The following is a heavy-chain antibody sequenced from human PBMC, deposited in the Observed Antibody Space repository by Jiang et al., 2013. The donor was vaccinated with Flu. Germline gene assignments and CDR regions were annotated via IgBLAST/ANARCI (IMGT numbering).Heavy chain of an antibody. CDR2: MNPDSGGT. Sequence: GAEVKKPGASVKVSCKASGYTFSDYYMHWVRQAPGQGLEWMGWMNPDSGGTNFAQRFQGRVTLTRDTSISTAYMELSRLTSDDTAVYYCGSNPLVRGVSNWFDPWGQGTLVTVSS. CDR3: GSNPLVRGVSNWFDP. V-gene: IGHV1-2*02. CDR1: GYTFSDYY. D-gene: IGHD3-10*01. J-gene: IGHJ5*02.